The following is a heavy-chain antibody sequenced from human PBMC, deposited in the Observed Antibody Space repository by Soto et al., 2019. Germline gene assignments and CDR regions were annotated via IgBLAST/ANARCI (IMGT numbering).Heavy chain of an antibody. CDR1: GGSITNGDYY. CDR3: ARDAPGEAPY. CDR2: INYRGTT. V-gene: IGHV4-31*03. Sequence: QVQLQESGPGLVRPSQTLSLTCTVSGGSITNGDYYWNWIPQHPGKGLEWIGYINYRGTTFYTPSLKSRVFISVETSKNQFSLNLSSVTAADTAVYFCARDAPGEAPYWGQGTLVTVSS. D-gene: IGHD2-2*01. J-gene: IGHJ4*02.